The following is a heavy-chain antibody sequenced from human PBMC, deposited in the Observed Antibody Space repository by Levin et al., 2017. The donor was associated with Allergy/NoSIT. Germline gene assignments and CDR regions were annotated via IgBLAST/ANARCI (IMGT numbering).Heavy chain of an antibody. Sequence: SQTLSLTCTVSGGSISSYYWSWIRQPPGKGLEWIGYIYYSGSTNYNPSLKSRVTISVDTSKNQFSLKLSSVTAADTAVYYCARRSGSYYRNWGQGTLVTVSS. D-gene: IGHD1-26*01. V-gene: IGHV4-59*08. CDR3: ARRSGSYYRN. J-gene: IGHJ4*02. CDR1: GGSISSYY. CDR2: IYYSGST.